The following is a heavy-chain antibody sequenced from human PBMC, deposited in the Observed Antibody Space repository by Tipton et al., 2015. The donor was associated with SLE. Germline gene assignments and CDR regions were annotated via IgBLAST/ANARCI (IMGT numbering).Heavy chain of an antibody. CDR3: ARGSLIWFGELFDY. CDR1: GYTFTSYG. D-gene: IGHD3-10*01. CDR2: ITPYNGNT. Sequence: QLVQSGAEVKKPGASVKVSCKASGYTFTSYGIGWVRQAPGQGLEWMGWITPYNGNTDYARKLQGSVTMTTDTSTNTVYMELSSLRSEDTAVYYCARGSLIWFGELFDYWGQGTLVTVSS. J-gene: IGHJ4*02. V-gene: IGHV1-18*01.